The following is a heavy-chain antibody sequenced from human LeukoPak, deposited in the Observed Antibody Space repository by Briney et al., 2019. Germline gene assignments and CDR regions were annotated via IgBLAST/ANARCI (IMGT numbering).Heavy chain of an antibody. V-gene: IGHV4-59*08. J-gene: IGHJ4*02. CDR1: GGSIGRDY. CDR3: AKYGNSGWVIES. CDR2: IYYNGAT. Sequence: SETLSLTCTVSGGSIGRDYWTWIRQPPGKGLEYIGYIYYNGATNYNPSLKSRVTISVDTSKNQFSLKLSSVTAADTAVYFCAKYGNSGWVIESWGQGTLVTVSS. D-gene: IGHD6-19*01.